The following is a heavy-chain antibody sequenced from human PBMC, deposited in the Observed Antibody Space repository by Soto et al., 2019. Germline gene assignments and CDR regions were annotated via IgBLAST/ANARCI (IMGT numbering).Heavy chain of an antibody. J-gene: IGHJ4*02. CDR3: ARLACGSCSGGTNSPIDY. CDR2: VYYSGST. Sequence: PSETLSLTCTVSGGSISSSSYYWGWIRQPPGKGLEWIGSVYYSGSTYYNPSLKSRLTISVDTSKNQFSLKLSSVTAADTAVYYCARLACGSCSGGTNSPIDYWGQGTLVTVSS. D-gene: IGHD2-15*01. CDR1: GGSISSSSYY. V-gene: IGHV4-39*01.